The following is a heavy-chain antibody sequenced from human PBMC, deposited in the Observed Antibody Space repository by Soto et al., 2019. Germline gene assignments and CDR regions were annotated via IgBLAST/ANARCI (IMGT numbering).Heavy chain of an antibody. J-gene: IGHJ4*02. CDR3: ARGAPRGYSSYFDY. V-gene: IGHV3-11*01. CDR2: ISSSGSTI. D-gene: IGHD6-13*01. Sequence: QVQLVESGGGLVKPGGSLRLSCAASGFTFSDYYMSWIRQAPGKGLEWVSYISSSGSTIYYADSVKGRFTISRDNAKNSXXXXXNSLRAEDTAVYYCARGAPRGYSSYFDYWGQGTLVTVSS. CDR1: GFTFSDYY.